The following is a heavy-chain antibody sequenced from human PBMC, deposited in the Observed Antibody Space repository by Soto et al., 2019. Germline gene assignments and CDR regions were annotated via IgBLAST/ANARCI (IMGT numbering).Heavy chain of an antibody. CDR1: GGSMRSYY. D-gene: IGHD4-17*01. J-gene: IGHJ5*01. CDR3: ARDRDYGDYDS. V-gene: IGHV4-59*01. CDR2: VSYTGTT. Sequence: QVQLQESGPGMVNPSETLSLNCTVSGGSMRSYYWTWIRQSPGKGLEWIGHVSYTGTTNYNPSLKSRLSISVDMSNQRFSLRLTSLTAADTATYFCARDRDYGDYDSWGHGSLVTVSS.